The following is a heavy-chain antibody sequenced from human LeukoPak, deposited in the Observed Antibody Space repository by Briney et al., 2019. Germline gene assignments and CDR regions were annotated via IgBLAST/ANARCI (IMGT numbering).Heavy chain of an antibody. D-gene: IGHD5-12*01. J-gene: IGHJ4*02. V-gene: IGHV4-39*01. Sequence: PSETLSLTCTVSAGSISSSSYYWGWIRQPPGKGLEWIGSIYYSGSTYYNPSLKSRVTISVDTSKNQFSLKLSSVTAADTAVYYCARQDYSGYVQYYFDYWGQGTLVTVSA. CDR3: ARQDYSGYVQYYFDY. CDR2: IYYSGST. CDR1: AGSISSSSYY.